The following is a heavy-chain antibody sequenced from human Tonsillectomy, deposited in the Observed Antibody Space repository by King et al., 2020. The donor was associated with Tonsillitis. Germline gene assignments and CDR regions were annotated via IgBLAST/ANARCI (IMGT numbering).Heavy chain of an antibody. Sequence: VQLVESGGGLVQPGGSLRLSCAGSGFTFSNYAMTWVRQAPGKGLEWVSDISGSGTSTYYADSVKGRFTVSRDNSKNTVYLQMSRLRAEDTAVYYCAKGVGATNYYGMDVWGQGTTVTASS. CDR3: AKGVGATNYYGMDV. CDR2: ISGSGTST. V-gene: IGHV3-23*04. D-gene: IGHD1-26*01. J-gene: IGHJ6*02. CDR1: GFTFSNYA.